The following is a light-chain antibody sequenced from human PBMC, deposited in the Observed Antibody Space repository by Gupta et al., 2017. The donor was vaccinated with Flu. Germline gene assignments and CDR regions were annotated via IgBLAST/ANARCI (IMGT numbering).Light chain of an antibody. CDR1: QSVSSTF. CDR2: GAS. Sequence: EIVLTQSPGILSMSPGDGVTLSCRASQSVSSTFLAWYQQKPGQAPKLLIYGASTRATGIPDRFSGGGSGTDFTLTISSLEPEDFAVYYCQQEQYSPKTFGQGTKVEI. J-gene: IGKJ1*01. CDR3: QQEQYSPKT. V-gene: IGKV3-20*01.